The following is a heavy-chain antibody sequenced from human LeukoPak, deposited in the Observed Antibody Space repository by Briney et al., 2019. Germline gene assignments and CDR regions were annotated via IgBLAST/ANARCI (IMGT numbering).Heavy chain of an antibody. CDR2: INWNGGST. J-gene: IGHJ6*02. V-gene: IGHV3-20*01. Sequence: PGGSLRLSCAASGFTFDDSGMCWVRQAPGKGVEGVSGINWNGGSTGYADSVKGRFTISRDNAKNSLYLQMNSLRADDTALYHCARGNYGMDVWGQGTTVTVSS. D-gene: IGHD3-10*01. CDR3: ARGNYGMDV. CDR1: GFTFDDSG.